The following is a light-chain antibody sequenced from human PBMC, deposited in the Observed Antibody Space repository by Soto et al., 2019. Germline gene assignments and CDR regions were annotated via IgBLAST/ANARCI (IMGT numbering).Light chain of an antibody. CDR2: GAS. V-gene: IGKV1-39*01. CDR1: QSIGTD. J-gene: IGKJ1*01. Sequence: DIQMTQSPSSLSASMGDRVSITCRASQSIGTDLNWYQQKPGKAPKLLIYGASTLQGGVPSRFSGSVSGTEFTLTISSLQPGALATYFCQQTYSTPWTFGQGTKVDI. CDR3: QQTYSTPWT.